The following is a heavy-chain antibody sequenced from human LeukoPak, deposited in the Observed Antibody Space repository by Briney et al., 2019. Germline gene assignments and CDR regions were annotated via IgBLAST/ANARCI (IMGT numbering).Heavy chain of an antibody. CDR2: IIPIFGTA. CDR3: ATGYRCSSSNCYGYYYYYMVV. J-gene: IGHJ6*03. CDR1: GGTFSSYA. Sequence: ASVKVSCKASGGTFSSYAISWVRQAPGQGLEWMGGIIPIFGTANYAQKFQGRVTITADESTSTAYMELSSLRSEDTAVYYCATGYRCSSSNCYGYYYYYMVVWGKGTTVTVSS. D-gene: IGHD2-2*01. V-gene: IGHV1-69*01.